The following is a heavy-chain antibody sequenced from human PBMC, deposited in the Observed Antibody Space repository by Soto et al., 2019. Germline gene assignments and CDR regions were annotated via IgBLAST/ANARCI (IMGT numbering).Heavy chain of an antibody. CDR1: GDSVSSYY. CDR2: IYISGNT. V-gene: IGHV4-59*02. CDR3: ARGVLRYYHYGMDV. J-gene: IGHJ6*02. Sequence: QVQLQESGPGLVKPSATLSLSCTVSGDSVSSYYWSWIRQLPGRGLEWIGYIYISGNTNYNPSLKSRVTISRDTSKSQFSLNLKSVTAADTAVYYCARGVLRYYHYGMDVWGQGTTVPVSS.